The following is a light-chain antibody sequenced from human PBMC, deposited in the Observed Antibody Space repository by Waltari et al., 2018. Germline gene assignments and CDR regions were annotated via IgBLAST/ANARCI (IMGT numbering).Light chain of an antibody. Sequence: IVMTQSPLSLPVTPGEPASISCRSSQSLLHSNGYIYLDWYLQKPGQSPQLLIYEISKRFSGVPDRFSGSGSGTDFTLKISRVEAEDVGVYYCMQTKQFPWTLGQGTKVEVK. V-gene: IGKV2D-29*02. CDR3: MQTKQFPWT. CDR2: EIS. CDR1: QSLLHSNGYIY. J-gene: IGKJ1*01.